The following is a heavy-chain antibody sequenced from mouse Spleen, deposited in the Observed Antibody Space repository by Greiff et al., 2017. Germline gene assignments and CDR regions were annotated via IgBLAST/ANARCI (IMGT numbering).Heavy chain of an antibody. CDR3: ARQVITTDMDY. CDR1: GFTFSDYY. Sequence: EVKLVESGGGLVQPGGSLKLSCAASGFTFSDYYMYWVRQTPEKRLEWVAYISNGGGSTYYPDTVKGRFTISRDNAKNTLYLQMSRLKSEDTAMYYCARQVITTDMDYWGQGTSVTVSS. CDR2: ISNGGGST. D-gene: IGHD1-1*01. J-gene: IGHJ4*01. V-gene: IGHV5-12*01.